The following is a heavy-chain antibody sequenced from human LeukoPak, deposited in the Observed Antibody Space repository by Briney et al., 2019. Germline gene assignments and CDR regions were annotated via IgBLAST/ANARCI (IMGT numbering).Heavy chain of an antibody. CDR3: ARGRSGWYRNIYYYYYMDV. V-gene: IGHV4-39*07. D-gene: IGHD6-19*01. Sequence: SETLSLTCTVSGGSISSSSYYWGWIRQPPGKGLEWIGEINHSGSTNYNPSLKSRVTISVDTSKNQFSLKLSSVNAADTAVCYCARGRSGWYRNIYYYYYMDVWGKGTTVTVSS. CDR2: INHSGST. J-gene: IGHJ6*03. CDR1: GGSISSSSYY.